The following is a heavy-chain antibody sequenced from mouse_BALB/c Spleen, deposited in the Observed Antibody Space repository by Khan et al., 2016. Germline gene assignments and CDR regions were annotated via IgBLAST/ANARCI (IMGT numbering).Heavy chain of an antibody. CDR2: IYYSGTI. V-gene: IGHV3-5*02. Sequence: VQLKESGPGLVKPSQTVSLTCTVSGISITTCNYRWVRIRPVPGNKLEWVGYIYYSGTITYNPSPASRTITTTNTSKNQFFQEMNSVTAEDTATYYCAREDGRGGYVDYWGQGTTLTVSS. D-gene: IGHD1-1*02. CDR3: AREDGRGGYVDY. CDR1: GISITTCNYR. J-gene: IGHJ2*01.